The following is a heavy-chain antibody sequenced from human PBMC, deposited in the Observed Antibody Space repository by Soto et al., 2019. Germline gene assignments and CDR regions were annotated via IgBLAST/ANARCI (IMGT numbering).Heavy chain of an antibody. CDR1: GGTLDSYS. CDR3: TTGALGGRKQLVMDAFDF. D-gene: IGHD3-16*01. CDR2: VAPIVDFS. V-gene: IGHV1-69*02. J-gene: IGHJ3*01. Sequence: QVQLVQSVAEVKKPGSSVRVSCKASGGTLDSYSISWVPQAPGQGFEWVAKVAPIVDFSRYAPKFQGRVTTTADTATGPAYMVLGGLKSEDTAVYYCTTGALGGRKQLVMDAFDFWGQGTKVSVSS.